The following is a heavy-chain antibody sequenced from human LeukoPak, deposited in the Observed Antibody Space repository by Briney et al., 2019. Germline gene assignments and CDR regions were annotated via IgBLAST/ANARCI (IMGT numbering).Heavy chain of an antibody. V-gene: IGHV3-74*01. CDR2: INSDGNST. CDR3: ARGGSYYDY. D-gene: IGHD1-26*01. J-gene: IGHJ4*02. CDR1: GFSFSSYS. Sequence: GGSLRLSCAASGFSFSSYSMNWVRQAPGKGLVWVSRINSDGNSTSYADSVKGRFTISRDNAKNTVYLQMNSLRAEDTAVYYCARGGSYYDYWGQGTLVTVSS.